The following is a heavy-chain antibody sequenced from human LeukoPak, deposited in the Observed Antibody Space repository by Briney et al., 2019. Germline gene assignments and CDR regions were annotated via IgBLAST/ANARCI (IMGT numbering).Heavy chain of an antibody. CDR1: GFTFSSYT. CDR3: AKDGGLWVSAHWGDS. V-gene: IGHV3-23*01. J-gene: IGHJ4*02. Sequence: PGGSQRLSCAASGFTFSSYTMSWVRQAPGKGLEWVSTITTSDGNTYYADSVKGRFTVSRDNSKNTLFLQMNSLRAEDTAVYYCAKDGGLWVSAHWGDSWGRGTLVTVSS. CDR2: ITTSDGNT. D-gene: IGHD7-27*01.